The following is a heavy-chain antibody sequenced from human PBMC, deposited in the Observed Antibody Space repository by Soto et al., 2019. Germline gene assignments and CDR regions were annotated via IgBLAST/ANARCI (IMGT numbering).Heavy chain of an antibody. D-gene: IGHD2-2*01. Sequence: ETLSLTCTVSGDSVSNGDYYWSWIRQPPGKGLEWIGYISYNGDTNYNPSLKSRLTILADTSKNHFSLNLTSVTAADTAVYYCARDVSSSQGMDVWGQGTTVTVSS. CDR2: ISYNGDT. V-gene: IGHV4-61*03. CDR1: GDSVSNGDYY. J-gene: IGHJ6*02. CDR3: ARDVSSSQGMDV.